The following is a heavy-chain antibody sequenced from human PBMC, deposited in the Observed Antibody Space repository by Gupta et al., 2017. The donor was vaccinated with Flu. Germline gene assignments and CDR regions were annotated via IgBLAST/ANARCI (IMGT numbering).Heavy chain of an antibody. Sequence: QVQLQQWGAGLLKPSETLSLTCAVYGGSFSGYYWSWIRQPPGKGLEWIGEINHSGSTNYNPSLKSRVTISVDTSKNQFSLKLSSVTAADMAVYYCARGRIGGPQYYGSGSHRKNNWFDPWGQGTLVTVSS. D-gene: IGHD3-10*01. V-gene: IGHV4-34*01. CDR1: GGSFSGYY. CDR3: ARGRIGGPQYYGSGSHRKNNWFDP. J-gene: IGHJ5*02. CDR2: INHSGST.